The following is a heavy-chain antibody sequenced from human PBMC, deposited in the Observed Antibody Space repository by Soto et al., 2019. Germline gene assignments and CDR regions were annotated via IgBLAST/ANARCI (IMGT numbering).Heavy chain of an antibody. CDR1: GFTFSSYG. CDR2: IWYDGSNK. Sequence: GSLRLSCTASGFTFSSYGMHWVRQAPGKGLEWVAVIWYDGSNKYYADSVKGRFTISRDNSKNTLYLQMNSLRAEDTAVYYCARAPEPVVVVAATPAFDYWGQGTLVTVSS. CDR3: ARAPEPVVVVAATPAFDY. D-gene: IGHD2-15*01. J-gene: IGHJ4*02. V-gene: IGHV3-33*01.